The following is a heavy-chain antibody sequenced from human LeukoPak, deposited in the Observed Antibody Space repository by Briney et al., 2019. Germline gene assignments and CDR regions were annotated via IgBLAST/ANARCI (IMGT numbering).Heavy chain of an antibody. V-gene: IGHV3-21*01. CDR1: GFTFSSYS. D-gene: IGHD3-10*01. CDR2: ISSSSSYI. CDR3: ARDLNPINGYYGSGTYYNDRWFDP. J-gene: IGHJ5*02. Sequence: PGGSLRLSCAASGFTFSSYSMNWVRQAPGKGLEWVSSISSSSSYIYYADSVKGRFTISRDNAKNSLYLQMNSLRAEDTAVYYCARDLNPINGYYGSGTYYNDRWFDPWGQGTLVTVSS.